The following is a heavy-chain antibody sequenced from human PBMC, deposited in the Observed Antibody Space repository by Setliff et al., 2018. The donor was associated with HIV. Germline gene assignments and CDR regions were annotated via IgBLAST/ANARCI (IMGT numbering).Heavy chain of an antibody. J-gene: IGHJ5*02. D-gene: IGHD4-4*01. V-gene: IGHV5-51*01. CDR2: LYPGDSDI. CDR3: ARAPNSPSYSNVFFVDH. CDR1: GYTFSMYW. Sequence: PGESLKISCQTSGYTFSMYWIGWVRQRPGKGLEWMAILYPGDSDIRYSPSFQGQVTISADKSIGDAYLQWRSLKAWDAGMYFCARAPNSPSYSNVFFVDHWGQGTLVTVSS.